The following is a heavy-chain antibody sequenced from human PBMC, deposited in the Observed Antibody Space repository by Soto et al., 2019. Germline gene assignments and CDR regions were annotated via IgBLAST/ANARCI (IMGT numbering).Heavy chain of an antibody. CDR2: ISGSGGST. Sequence: RGAALRLSCAASGFTFSSYAMSWVRQAPGKGLEWVSAISGSGGSTYYADSVKGRFTISRDNSKNTLYLQMNSLRAEDTAVYYCAKDRVVYGSSYYYYGMDVWGQGTTVTVSS. D-gene: IGHD3-10*01. V-gene: IGHV3-23*01. CDR1: GFTFSSYA. CDR3: AKDRVVYGSSYYYYGMDV. J-gene: IGHJ6*02.